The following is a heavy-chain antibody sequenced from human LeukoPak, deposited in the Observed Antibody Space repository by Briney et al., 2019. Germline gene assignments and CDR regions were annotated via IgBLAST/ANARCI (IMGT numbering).Heavy chain of an antibody. Sequence: PSETLSLTCTVSGGSISSYYWSWIRQPPGKGLEWIGYIYYSGSTNYNPSLKSRVTISVDTSKNQFSLKLSSVTAADTAVYYCARVGHPGYYYYGMDVWGQGTTVTVSS. CDR2: IYYSGST. V-gene: IGHV4-59*01. CDR1: GGSISSYY. CDR3: ARVGHPGYYYYGMDV. J-gene: IGHJ6*02.